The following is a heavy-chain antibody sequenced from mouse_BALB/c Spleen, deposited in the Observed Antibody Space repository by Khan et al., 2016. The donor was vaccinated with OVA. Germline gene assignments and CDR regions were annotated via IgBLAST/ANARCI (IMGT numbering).Heavy chain of an antibody. CDR2: IFPGTGTT. Sequence: QVQLQQSGAELVKPGASVKLSCKTSGYTFTSYWIQWVKQRPGQGLGWIGQIFPGTGTTYYNENFRGKATLTVDTSANTAYMQFSSLTSEDSAVYFCARGYFGNYEFVYWGQWTLVTVSP. CDR1: GYTFTSYW. D-gene: IGHD2-1*01. J-gene: IGHJ3*01. V-gene: IGHV1S132*01. CDR3: ARGYFGNYEFVY.